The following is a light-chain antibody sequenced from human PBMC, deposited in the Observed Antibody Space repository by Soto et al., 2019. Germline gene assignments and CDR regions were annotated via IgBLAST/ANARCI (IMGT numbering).Light chain of an antibody. CDR2: GNT. V-gene: IGLV1-40*01. Sequence: QSVLTQPPSVSGAPGQRVTISCTGSSSNIGANYDVHWYQHRPGTAPKLLIFGNTNRPSGVPDRFSGSKSGTSASLAITGLQAEDEGDYYCQSYDRTLSARYVFGTGTKLTVL. CDR1: SSNIGANYD. CDR3: QSYDRTLSARYV. J-gene: IGLJ1*01.